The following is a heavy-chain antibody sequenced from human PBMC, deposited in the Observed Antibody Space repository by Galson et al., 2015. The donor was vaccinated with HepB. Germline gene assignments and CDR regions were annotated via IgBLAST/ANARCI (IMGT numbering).Heavy chain of an antibody. CDR2: IESKTDGGTT. CDR1: GFTFSNAW. V-gene: IGHV3-15*04. J-gene: IGHJ4*02. Sequence: SLRLSCAASGFTFSNAWMSWVRQAPGKGLEWVGRIESKTDGGTTDYAAPVKGRFTISRDDSKNTLYLQMNSLKTEDTAVYYCTTGYYDILTGYRKSFDYWGQGTLVTVSS. CDR3: TTGYYDILTGYRKSFDY. D-gene: IGHD3-9*01.